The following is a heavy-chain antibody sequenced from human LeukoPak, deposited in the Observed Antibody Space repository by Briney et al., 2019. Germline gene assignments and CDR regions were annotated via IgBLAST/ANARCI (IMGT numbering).Heavy chain of an antibody. Sequence: SETLSLTCTVSGGSITSSNWWSWVRQPPGKGLEWIGYIYYSGSTNYNPSLKSRVTISVDTSKNQVSLRLSSVTAADTAVYYCARPARGINFVFDIWGQGTMVTVSS. D-gene: IGHD1-26*01. CDR1: GGSITSSNW. J-gene: IGHJ3*02. V-gene: IGHV4-59*08. CDR3: ARPARGINFVFDI. CDR2: IYYSGST.